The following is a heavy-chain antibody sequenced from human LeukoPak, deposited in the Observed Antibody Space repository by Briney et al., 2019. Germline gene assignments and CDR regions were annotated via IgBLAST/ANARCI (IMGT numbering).Heavy chain of an antibody. CDR1: GFTFDDYA. J-gene: IGHJ1*01. CDR2: ISWNSGSI. D-gene: IGHD3-3*01. Sequence: GRSLRLSCAASGFTFDDYAMHWVRQAPGKGLEWVSGISWNSGSIGYADSVKGRFTISRDNAKNSLYLQMNSLRAEDTALYYCARERRRTIFGVGRGIGFQHWGQGTLVTVSS. CDR3: ARERRRTIFGVGRGIGFQH. V-gene: IGHV3-9*01.